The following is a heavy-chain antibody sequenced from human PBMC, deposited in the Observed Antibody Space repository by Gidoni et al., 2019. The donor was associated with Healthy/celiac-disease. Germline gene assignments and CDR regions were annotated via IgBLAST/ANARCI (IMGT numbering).Heavy chain of an antibody. Sequence: QVQLQESGPGLVKPSATLSLTCAVSGSSISSSNCWGWIRQPPGKGLEWIGYIYYSGSTYYNTYLKSRVTMSVDTSKNQLSLKLSSVTAVDTAVYYCARYCSSTSCRDAFDIWGQGTMVTVSS. J-gene: IGHJ3*02. CDR1: GSSISSSNC. V-gene: IGHV4-28*01. CDR3: ARYCSSTSCRDAFDI. CDR2: IYYSGST. D-gene: IGHD2-2*01.